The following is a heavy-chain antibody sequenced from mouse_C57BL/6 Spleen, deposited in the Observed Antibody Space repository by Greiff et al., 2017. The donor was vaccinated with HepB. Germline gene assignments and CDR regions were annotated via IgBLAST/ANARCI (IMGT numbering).Heavy chain of an antibody. J-gene: IGHJ3*01. Sequence: QVQLLQPGAELVKPGASVKLSCKASGYTFTSYWMPWVKQRPGQGLEWIGMIHPNSGSTNYNEKFKSKATLTVDKSSNTAYMQISSLTSEDSAVYYCARYYYGYGGAYFAYWGQGTLVTVSA. CDR1: GYTFTSYW. CDR2: IHPNSGST. D-gene: IGHD2-2*01. CDR3: ARYYYGYGGAYFAY. V-gene: IGHV1-64*01.